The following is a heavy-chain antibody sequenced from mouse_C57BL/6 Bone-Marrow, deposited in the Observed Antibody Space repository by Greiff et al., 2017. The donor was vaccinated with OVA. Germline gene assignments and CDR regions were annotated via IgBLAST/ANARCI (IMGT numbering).Heavy chain of an antibody. CDR1: PPHPNADS. Sequence: VQLQQSGAELVRPGASVKLSCTAPPPHPNADSMHWVKQRPEQGLEWIGWIDPENGDTEYASKFQGKATITADTSSNTAYLQLSSLTSEDTAVYYCTTYRYWGQGTTLTVAS. CDR2: IDPENGDT. V-gene: IGHV14-4*01. J-gene: IGHJ2*01. CDR3: TTYRY.